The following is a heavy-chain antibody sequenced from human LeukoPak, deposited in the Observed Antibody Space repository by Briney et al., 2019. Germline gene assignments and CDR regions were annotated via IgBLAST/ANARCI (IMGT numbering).Heavy chain of an antibody. V-gene: IGHV5-51*01. CDR2: IYPGDSDT. CDR3: AALYSNYPNWFDP. D-gene: IGHD4-11*01. Sequence: GESLKISCKGSGYSFTSYWIGWVRQMPGKGLEWMGIIYPGDSDTRYSTSFQGQVTISADKSISTAYLQWSSLKASDTAMYYCAALYSNYPNWFDPWGQGTLVTVSS. CDR1: GYSFTSYW. J-gene: IGHJ5*02.